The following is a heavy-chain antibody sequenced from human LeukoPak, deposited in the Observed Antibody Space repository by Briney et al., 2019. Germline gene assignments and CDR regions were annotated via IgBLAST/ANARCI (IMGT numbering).Heavy chain of an antibody. D-gene: IGHD1-1*01. CDR3: ARDQGTSTTAPKRKGRFDP. Sequence: PGRSLRLSCTASGFTLSSFGMHWVRQAPGKGLEWVALIWYDGSNKEYAESVKGRFTISRDNSKNTLYLQMNSLRDEDMAVYYCARDQGTSTTAPKRKGRFDPWGQGTLVTVSS. J-gene: IGHJ5*02. CDR1: GFTLSSFG. V-gene: IGHV3-33*08. CDR2: IWYDGSNK.